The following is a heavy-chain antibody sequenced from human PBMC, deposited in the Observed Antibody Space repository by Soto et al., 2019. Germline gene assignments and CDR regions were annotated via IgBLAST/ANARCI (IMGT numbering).Heavy chain of an antibody. CDR2: IYYSGST. CDR3: ARDKSRGANNWFDP. J-gene: IGHJ5*02. Sequence: QVQLQESGPGLVKPSETLSLTCTVSGCSVSSGSYYWSWIRQPPGKGLEWIGYIYYSGSTNYNPSLKSRVTISVDSSKNQFSLKLSSVTAADTAVYYCARDKSRGANNWFDPWGQGTLVTVSS. V-gene: IGHV4-61*01. D-gene: IGHD1-26*01. CDR1: GCSVSSGSYY.